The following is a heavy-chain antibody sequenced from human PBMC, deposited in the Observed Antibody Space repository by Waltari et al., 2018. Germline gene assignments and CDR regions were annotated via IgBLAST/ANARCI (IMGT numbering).Heavy chain of an antibody. CDR2: TYSTGST. J-gene: IGHJ4*02. CDR1: GGSISDYY. D-gene: IGHD3-3*01. Sequence: QVQLQESGPGLVKPSETLSPTCSVSGGSISDYYWSWIRQPAGKGLEWIGRTYSTGSTDYNPSLKSRVTISVDTSKNQFSLKLTSVTAADTAVYYCTRQNFWSAYSDFWGQGTLVTVSS. CDR3: TRQNFWSAYSDF. V-gene: IGHV4-4*07.